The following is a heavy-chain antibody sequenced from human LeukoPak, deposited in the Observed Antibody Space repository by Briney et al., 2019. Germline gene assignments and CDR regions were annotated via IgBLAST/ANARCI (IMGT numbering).Heavy chain of an antibody. CDR2: ISPNGVIT. CDR3: AKRRDGYNNGAFDI. CDR1: GFTFSSHG. D-gene: IGHD5-24*01. Sequence: PGGSLRLSCAASGFTFSSHGMNWVRQAPGKGLEWVSGISPNGVITYYADSVKGRFTISRDNSKNTLYMQMNSLRADDTAVYYCAKRRDGYNNGAFDIWGQGTMVIVSS. V-gene: IGHV3-23*01. J-gene: IGHJ3*02.